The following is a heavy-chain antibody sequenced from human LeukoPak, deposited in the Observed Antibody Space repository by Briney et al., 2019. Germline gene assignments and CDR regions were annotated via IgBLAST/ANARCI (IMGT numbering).Heavy chain of an antibody. D-gene: IGHD3-10*01. CDR1: GFTFSSYA. J-gene: IGHJ6*02. CDR2: ISYDESNK. Sequence: GGSLRLSCAASGFTFSSYAMHWVRQAPGKGLEWVAVISYDESNKYYADSVKGRFTISRDNSKNTLYLQMNSLRAEDTAVYYCARDFGERELAYYYYGMDVWGQGTTVTVSS. V-gene: IGHV3-30*04. CDR3: ARDFGERELAYYYYGMDV.